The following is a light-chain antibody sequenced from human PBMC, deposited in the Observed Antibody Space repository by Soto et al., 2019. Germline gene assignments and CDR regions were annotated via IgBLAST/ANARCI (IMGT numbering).Light chain of an antibody. CDR3: QQDYSTLPIP. Sequence: SVMMQTSNSLALLLEEKATSHCKSRQSVYHSSNNKNYLAWYQQKPGQPPKLLIYWSSTRESGVPDRFSGSGSGTDFTLTINNLQADDVAIHYCQQDYSTLPIPFGQGTLLEIK. CDR2: WSS. CDR1: QSVYHSSNNKNY. V-gene: IGKV4-1*01. J-gene: IGKJ5*01.